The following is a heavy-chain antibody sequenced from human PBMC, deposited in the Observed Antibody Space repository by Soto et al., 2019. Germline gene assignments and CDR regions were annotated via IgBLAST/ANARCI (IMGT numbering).Heavy chain of an antibody. D-gene: IGHD3-3*01. Sequence: SVKVSCKASGGTFSSYTISWVRQAPGQGLEWMGRIIPILGIANYAQKFQGRVTITADKSTSTAYMELSSLRSEDTAVYYCARDRSHYDFWSGSLGSFDPWGQGTLVTVSS. CDR2: IIPILGIA. V-gene: IGHV1-69*04. J-gene: IGHJ5*02. CDR3: ARDRSHYDFWSGSLGSFDP. CDR1: GGTFSSYT.